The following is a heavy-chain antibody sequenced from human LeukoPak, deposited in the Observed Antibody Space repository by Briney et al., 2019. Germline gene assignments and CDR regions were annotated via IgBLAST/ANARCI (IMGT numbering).Heavy chain of an antibody. J-gene: IGHJ4*02. Sequence: ASVKVSCRASGYTFTNYDINWVRQATGQGLEWLGWVSTDSGNSDSAQKFQGRITLTRDTSISTVFLELRNLRSDDTAVYYCARGVSRGVDYWGQGTLVTVSS. D-gene: IGHD3-16*01. CDR1: GYTFTNYD. CDR2: VSTDSGNS. V-gene: IGHV1-8*02. CDR3: ARGVSRGVDY.